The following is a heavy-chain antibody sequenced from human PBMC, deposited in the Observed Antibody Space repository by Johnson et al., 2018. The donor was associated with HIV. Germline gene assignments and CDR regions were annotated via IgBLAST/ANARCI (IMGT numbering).Heavy chain of an antibody. Sequence: VQLVESGGGVVQPGRSLRLSCAASGFTFSSYGMHWVRQAPGKGLEWVAVISYDGSNKYYADSVKGRFTISRDNSKNTLYLQMNGLNTDDTAVYFCTRRRGSYGVGGFDIWGQGTMLTVSS. V-gene: IGHV3-30*03. J-gene: IGHJ3*02. D-gene: IGHD1-26*01. CDR1: GFTFSSYG. CDR2: ISYDGSNK. CDR3: TRRRGSYGVGGFDI.